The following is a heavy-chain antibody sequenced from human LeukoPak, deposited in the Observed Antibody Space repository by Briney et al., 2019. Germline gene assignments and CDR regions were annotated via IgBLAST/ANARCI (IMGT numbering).Heavy chain of an antibody. Sequence: SGTLSVTCAVSGGSISSSNWWRWVRQPPGKGLKWIWEIYHSGSTNYNPSLKSRVTISVDKSKNQFSLKLSSVTAADTAVYYCARARGRAVAVAFDLWGQGTMVTVSS. D-gene: IGHD6-19*01. J-gene: IGHJ3*01. CDR2: IYHSGST. V-gene: IGHV4-4*02. CDR1: GGSISSSNW. CDR3: ARARGRAVAVAFDL.